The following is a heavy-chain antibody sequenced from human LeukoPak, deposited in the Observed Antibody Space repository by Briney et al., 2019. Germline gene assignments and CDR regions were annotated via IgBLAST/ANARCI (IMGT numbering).Heavy chain of an antibody. Sequence: ASVKVSCKASGYTFTDYYIYWVRQAPGQGLEWMGWIIPNSGGTNYAQKFQGRVTMTRDTSISTAYMELSRLRSDDTAVYYCARDWIYGDYFTAFDIWGQGTMVTVSS. CDR2: IIPNSGGT. J-gene: IGHJ3*02. CDR3: ARDWIYGDYFTAFDI. CDR1: GYTFTDYY. V-gene: IGHV1-2*02. D-gene: IGHD4-17*01.